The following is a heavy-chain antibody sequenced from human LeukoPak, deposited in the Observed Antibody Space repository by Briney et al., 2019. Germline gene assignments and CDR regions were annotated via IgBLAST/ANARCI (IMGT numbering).Heavy chain of an antibody. CDR3: ARGRTAMVAEYLDYYYYYMDV. D-gene: IGHD5-18*01. J-gene: IGHJ6*03. CDR2: IYYSGST. Sequence: SETLSLTCTVSGGSISSSSYYWGWVRQPPGKGLEWIGSIYYSGSTYYNPSLKSRVTMSVDTSKNQFSLKLSSVTAADTAVYYCARGRTAMVAEYLDYYYYYMDVWGKGTTVTISS. V-gene: IGHV4-39*07. CDR1: GGSISSSSYY.